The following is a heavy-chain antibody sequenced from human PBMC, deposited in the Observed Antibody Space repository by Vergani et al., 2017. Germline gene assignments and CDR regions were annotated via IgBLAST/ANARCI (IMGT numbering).Heavy chain of an antibody. Sequence: EKQLVQSGAEVKKAGESLKISCEGAGYIFPSYWIGWVRQKPGKGLEWMGIIYPGDSDVRYNPSFQGQVTISADKSINTAYLEWSSLKVSDTATYYCAKTHDFSSLYSSYNWFDPWGQGTQVTVSS. CDR2: IYPGDSDV. CDR1: GYIFPSYW. J-gene: IGHJ5*02. V-gene: IGHV5-51*01. D-gene: IGHD3-3*01. CDR3: AKTHDFSSLYSSYNWFDP.